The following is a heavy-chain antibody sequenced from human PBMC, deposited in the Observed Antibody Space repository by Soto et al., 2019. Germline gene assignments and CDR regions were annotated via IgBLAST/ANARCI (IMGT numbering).Heavy chain of an antibody. CDR2: ISSSGSTI. CDR3: ARDSPSWYDAFDI. V-gene: IGHV3-11*01. CDR1: GFTFSDYY. J-gene: IGHJ3*02. Sequence: GGSLRLSCAASGFTFSDYYMSWIRQAPGKGLEWVSYISSSGSTIYYADSVKGRFTISRDNAKNSLYLQMNSLRAEDTAVYYCARDSPSWYDAFDIWGQGTMVTVSS. D-gene: IGHD6-13*01.